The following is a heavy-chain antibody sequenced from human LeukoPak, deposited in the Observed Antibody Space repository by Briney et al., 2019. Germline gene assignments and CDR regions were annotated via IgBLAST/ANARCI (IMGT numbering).Heavy chain of an antibody. CDR3: ASSIVVVPAAMARYFQH. D-gene: IGHD2-2*01. CDR2: IYYSGST. J-gene: IGHJ1*01. Sequence: SETPSLTCTVSGGSISSSSYYWGWIRQPPGKGLEWIGSIYYSGSTYYNPSLKSRVTISVDRSKNQFSLKLSSVTAADTAVYYCASSIVVVPAAMARYFQHWGQGTLVTVSS. V-gene: IGHV4-39*07. CDR1: GGSISSSSYY.